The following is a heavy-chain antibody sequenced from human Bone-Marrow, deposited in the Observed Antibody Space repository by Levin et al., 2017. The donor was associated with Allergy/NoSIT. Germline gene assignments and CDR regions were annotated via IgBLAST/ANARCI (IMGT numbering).Heavy chain of an antibody. J-gene: IGHJ3*01. V-gene: IGHV3-23*01. CDR3: AKEASENYYFISQTGAFDF. D-gene: IGHD3-10*01. Sequence: GGSLRLSCTTSGLTLDSYAMNWVRQSPGKGLEWVSAISGSGTSTYYADSVKGRFTISRDNSKSTVYLQISNLRVDDTAVYYCAKEASENYYFISQTGAFDFWGQGTRVTVSS. CDR2: ISGSGTST. CDR1: GLTLDSYA.